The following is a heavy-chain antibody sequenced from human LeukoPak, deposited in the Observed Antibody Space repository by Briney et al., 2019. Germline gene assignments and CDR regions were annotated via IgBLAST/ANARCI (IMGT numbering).Heavy chain of an antibody. J-gene: IGHJ4*02. CDR2: ISHSGTT. D-gene: IGHD5-24*01. CDR3: ARDSANGDSWFFDS. V-gene: IGHV4-4*02. Sequence: SETLSLTCAVSGDSISSDNWWNWVRQPPGKGLEWIAEISHSGTTLYNPSLKSRVTISVDKSKNRFSLHLNSVTAADTAVYYCARDSANGDSWFFDSWGQGTLVTVSS. CDR1: GDSISSDNW.